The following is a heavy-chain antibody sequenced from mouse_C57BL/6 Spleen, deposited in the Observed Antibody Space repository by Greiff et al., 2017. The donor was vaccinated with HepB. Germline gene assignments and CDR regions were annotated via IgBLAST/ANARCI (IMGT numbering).Heavy chain of an antibody. CDR3: AREDYGLDY. J-gene: IGHJ2*01. V-gene: IGHV1-82*01. CDR2: IYPGDGDT. Sequence: QVQLKESGPELVKPGASVKISCKASGYAFSSSWMNWVKQRPGKGLEWIGRIYPGDGDTNYNGKFKGKATLTADKSSSTAYMQLSSLTSEDSAVYFCAREDYGLDYWGQGTTLTVSS. CDR1: GYAFSSSW. D-gene: IGHD1-1*02.